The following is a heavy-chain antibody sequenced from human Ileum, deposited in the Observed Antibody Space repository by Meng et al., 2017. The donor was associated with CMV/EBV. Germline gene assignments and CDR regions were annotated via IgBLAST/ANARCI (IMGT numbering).Heavy chain of an antibody. J-gene: IGHJ4*02. CDR2: VYYTGKT. V-gene: IGHV4-39*07. CDR3: ARVGAGRGGVMPDY. Sequence: LQLPESGPGLVKPSETLSLTCTVSGGSISSSNNYWGWIRQPPGKGLEWIGSVYYTGKTFYNPSLKSRVTISVDTSKNQFSLKMNSVTAADTAVYYCARVGAGRGGVMPDYWGQGTLVTVSS. D-gene: IGHD3-16*01. CDR1: GGSISSSNNY.